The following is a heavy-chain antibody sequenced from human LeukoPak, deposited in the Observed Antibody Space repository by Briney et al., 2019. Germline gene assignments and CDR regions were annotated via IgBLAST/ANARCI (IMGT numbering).Heavy chain of an antibody. J-gene: IGHJ4*02. CDR2: IFPSGGEI. V-gene: IGHV3-23*01. Sequence: GGSLRLSCAASGFTFSTFAMIWVRQPPGKGLEWVSSIFPSGGEIHYADSVRGRCTISRGNSKNTLYLQMNSLRAEDTAVYYCASLPFYGLTLQWGQGTLVTVSS. D-gene: IGHD2/OR15-2a*01. CDR1: GFTFSTFA. CDR3: ASLPFYGLTLQ.